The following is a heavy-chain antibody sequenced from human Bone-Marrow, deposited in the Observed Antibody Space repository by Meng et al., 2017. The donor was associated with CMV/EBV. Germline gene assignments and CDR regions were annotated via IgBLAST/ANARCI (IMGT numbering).Heavy chain of an antibody. Sequence: ASVKVSCKASGYTFTSYYMHWVRQAPGQGLEWMGIINPSGGSTSYAQKFQGRVTITADKSTSTAYMELSSLRSEDTAVYYCARDATPGGYCSGGSCYSHDAFDTWGQGTMVTASS. J-gene: IGHJ3*02. V-gene: IGHV1-46*01. D-gene: IGHD2-15*01. CDR3: ARDATPGGYCSGGSCYSHDAFDT. CDR2: INPSGGST. CDR1: GYTFTSYY.